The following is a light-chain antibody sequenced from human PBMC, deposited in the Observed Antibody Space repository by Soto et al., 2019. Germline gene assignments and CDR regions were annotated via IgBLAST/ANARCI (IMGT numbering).Light chain of an antibody. J-gene: IGLJ3*02. V-gene: IGLV1-44*01. CDR2: SNN. CDR3: AACDDSLNGRV. CDR1: SSNIGSNT. Sequence: QPVLTQPPSASGTPGQRVTISCSGSSSNIGSNTVNWYQQLPGTAPKLLIYSNNQRPSGVPDRFSGSKSGTSASLAISGLQSEDEADYYCAACDDSLNGRVFGGGTNLTVL.